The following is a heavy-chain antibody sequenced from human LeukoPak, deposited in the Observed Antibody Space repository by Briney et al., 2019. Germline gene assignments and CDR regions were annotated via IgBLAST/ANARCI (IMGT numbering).Heavy chain of an antibody. V-gene: IGHV1-2*02. CDR2: INTNSGGT. CDR1: GYTFTGYY. D-gene: IGHD3-22*01. J-gene: IGHJ5*02. Sequence: ASVKVSCKASGYTFTGYYMHWVRQPPGQGLEWMGWINTNSGGTNYAQKFQGRVTMTRDTSISTAYMELSRLRSDDTAVYYCARDYYDSSGYYFTGWFDPWGQGTLVSVSS. CDR3: ARDYYDSSGYYFTGWFDP.